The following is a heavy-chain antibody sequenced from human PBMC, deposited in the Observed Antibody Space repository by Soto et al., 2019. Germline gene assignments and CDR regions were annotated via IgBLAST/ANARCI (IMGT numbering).Heavy chain of an antibody. J-gene: IGHJ6*02. CDR1: GYTFTGYY. D-gene: IGHD5-12*01. Sequence: QVQLVQSGAEVKKPGASVKVSCKASGYTFTGYYMHWVRQAPGQGLEWMGWINPNSGGTNYAQKFQGWVTMTRDTSISTAYMELSRLRSDDTAVYYCARAHYSGYGYYYYYGMDVWGQGTTVTVSS. V-gene: IGHV1-2*04. CDR2: INPNSGGT. CDR3: ARAHYSGYGYYYYYGMDV.